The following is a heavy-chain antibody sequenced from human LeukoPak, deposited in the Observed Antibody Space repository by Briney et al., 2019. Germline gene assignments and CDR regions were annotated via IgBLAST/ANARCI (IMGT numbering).Heavy chain of an antibody. CDR2: ISWNSGSI. Sequence: PGGSLTLSCAASGFPFDDYAMHWVRRAPGKGLEWVSGISWNSGSIGYADSVKGRFTISRDNAKNSLYLQMNSLRAEDTALYYCAKVGRIAADWGQGTLVTVSS. CDR1: GFPFDDYA. D-gene: IGHD6-13*01. CDR3: AKVGRIAAD. V-gene: IGHV3-9*01. J-gene: IGHJ4*02.